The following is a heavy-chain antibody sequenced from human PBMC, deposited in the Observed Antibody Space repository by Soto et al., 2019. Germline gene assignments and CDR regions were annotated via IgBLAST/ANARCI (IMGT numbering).Heavy chain of an antibody. CDR1: GHSISSSSYY. V-gene: IGHV4-39*01. CDR3: ARLTGYCSGDSCRIDY. D-gene: IGHD2-15*01. J-gene: IGHJ4*02. CDR2: IYYSGST. Sequence: SETLSLTCTVSGHSISSSSYYWGWIRQPPGKGLEWIGSIYYSGSTYYNLSLKSRVTISVDTSKNQFSLKLSSVTAADTAVYFCARLTGYCSGDSCRIDYWGQGTLVTVSS.